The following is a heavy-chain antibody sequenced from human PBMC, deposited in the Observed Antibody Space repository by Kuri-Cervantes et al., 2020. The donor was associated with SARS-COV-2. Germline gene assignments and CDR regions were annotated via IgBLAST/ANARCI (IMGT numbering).Heavy chain of an antibody. V-gene: IGHV4-39*07. CDR2: IYYSGST. J-gene: IGHJ5*02. Sequence: SETLSLTCTVSGGSISSSSYYWGWIRQPPGKGLEWIGSIYYSGSTYYNPSLKSRVTISVDTSKNQFSLKLSSVTAADTAVYYCERVGVYCSSTSCYPNWFDPWGQGTLVTVSS. CDR1: GGSISSSSYY. D-gene: IGHD2-2*01. CDR3: ERVGVYCSSTSCYPNWFDP.